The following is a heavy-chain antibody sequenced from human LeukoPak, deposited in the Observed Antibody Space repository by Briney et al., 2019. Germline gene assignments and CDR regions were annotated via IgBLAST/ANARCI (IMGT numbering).Heavy chain of an antibody. CDR2: ISGSGAHT. V-gene: IGHV3-23*01. CDR3: AKMYHMHTSYYYGIDV. J-gene: IGHJ6*02. Sequence: GASLRLSCAASGIMFSDYSMSWVRQAPGKGLEWVSIISGSGAHTYYAASVTGRFTLSRDNSKYTLFLRMDSLRVEDTAVYFCAKMYHMHTSYYYGIDVWGHGTAVTVSS. CDR1: GIMFSDYS. D-gene: IGHD2-2*01.